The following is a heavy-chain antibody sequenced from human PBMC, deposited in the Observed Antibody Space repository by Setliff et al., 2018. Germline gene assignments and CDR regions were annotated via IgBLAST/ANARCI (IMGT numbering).Heavy chain of an antibody. J-gene: IGHJ4*02. CDR2: ISPYNGDT. CDR1: GYTFTTYA. CDR3: ARSPPNRGSGSGWYGDS. V-gene: IGHV1-18*01. Sequence: ASVKVSCKTSGYTFTTYAISWMRQAPGQGLEWMGWISPYNGDTRFQQKFQGRVTVTTDTPTATGYLELRSLTSDDTAVYYCARSPPNRGSGSGWYGDSWGQGTLVTVSS. D-gene: IGHD6-19*01.